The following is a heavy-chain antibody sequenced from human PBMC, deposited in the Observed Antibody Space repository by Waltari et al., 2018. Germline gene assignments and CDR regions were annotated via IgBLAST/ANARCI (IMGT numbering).Heavy chain of an antibody. CDR3: ARDRRPTMILGSGAFDI. V-gene: IGHV3-21*01. CDR2: ITSDGTHT. J-gene: IGHJ3*02. Sequence: EVRLVESGGGLVRPGESLRLSCAASGFTFSYYTIHWVRQAPGKGPEWISFITSDGTHTTYADSMRGRLTISRDNAKNSLFLQINSLRADDTAVYYCARDRRPTMILGSGAFDIWGQGTVVNVSS. D-gene: IGHD3-22*01. CDR1: GFTFSYYT.